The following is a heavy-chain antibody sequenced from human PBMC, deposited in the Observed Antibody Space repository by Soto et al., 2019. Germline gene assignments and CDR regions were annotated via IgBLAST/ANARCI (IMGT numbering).Heavy chain of an antibody. D-gene: IGHD3-16*01. CDR1: GYTFTSYG. CDR2: ISAYNGDT. CDR3: ARDRRYDPLDY. V-gene: IGHV1-18*04. J-gene: IGHJ4*02. Sequence: ASVKVSCKASGYTFTSYGISWVRQAPGQGLEWMGWISAYNGDTNYTQKLQGRVSMTTDTSTSTAYMELRSLRSDDTAVYYCARDRRYDPLDYWGQGTLVTVSS.